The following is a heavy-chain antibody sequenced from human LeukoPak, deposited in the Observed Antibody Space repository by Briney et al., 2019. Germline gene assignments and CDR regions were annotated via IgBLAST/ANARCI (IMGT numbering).Heavy chain of an antibody. CDR3: ARRPINCIITNCYVDY. CDR2: INPNSGDT. Sequence: ASVTVSCKASVYTFTNFYIHWVRQAPGQGLEWMGWINPNSGDTSYARGFQDRVTMTRDTSLSTAYMELSRLRSDDTAVYYCARRPINCIITNCYVDYWGQGTLVTVSS. CDR1: VYTFTNFY. D-gene: IGHD2-2*01. V-gene: IGHV1-2*02. J-gene: IGHJ4*02.